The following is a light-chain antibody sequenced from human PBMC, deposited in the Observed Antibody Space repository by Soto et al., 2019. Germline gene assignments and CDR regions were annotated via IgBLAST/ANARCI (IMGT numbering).Light chain of an antibody. CDR3: SSYAGSSNV. CDR2: EVN. Sequence: QSVLTQPRSASGSPGQSVAISCTGTSSDVGGYNYVSWYQQHPGKAPKLMIYEVNKRPSGVPDRFSGSKSGNTASLTVSGLQAEDEADYYCSSYAGSSNVFGTATTVT. CDR1: SSDVGGYNY. V-gene: IGLV2-8*01. J-gene: IGLJ6*01.